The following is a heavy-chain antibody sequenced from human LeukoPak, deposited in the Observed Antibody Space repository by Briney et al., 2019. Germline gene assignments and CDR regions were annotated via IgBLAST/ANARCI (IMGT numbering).Heavy chain of an antibody. CDR2: IYYSGRT. V-gene: IGHV4-59*08. Sequence: SETLSLTCTVSGGSISSYYWSWIRQPPGKGLEWIGYIYYSGRTNYHPSLKSRVTISVDTSKNQFSLILSSVTAADTAVYYCARHRWELNAFDIWGQGTMVTVSS. CDR3: ARHRWELNAFDI. CDR1: GGSISSYY. J-gene: IGHJ3*02. D-gene: IGHD1-26*01.